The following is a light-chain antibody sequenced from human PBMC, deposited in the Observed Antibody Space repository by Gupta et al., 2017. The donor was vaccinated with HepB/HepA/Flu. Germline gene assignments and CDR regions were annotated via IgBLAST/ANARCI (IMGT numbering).Light chain of an antibody. CDR3: QQSYSTPCS. Sequence: DIQMTQSPSSLSASVGDRVTITCRASQSISSYLNWYQQKPGKAPKLLIYAASSLQSGVPSRFSGSGSGTDFTLTISRRQPEDFATYYCQQSYSTPCSFGQGTKLEIK. CDR2: AAS. CDR1: QSISSY. J-gene: IGKJ2*04. V-gene: IGKV1-39*01.